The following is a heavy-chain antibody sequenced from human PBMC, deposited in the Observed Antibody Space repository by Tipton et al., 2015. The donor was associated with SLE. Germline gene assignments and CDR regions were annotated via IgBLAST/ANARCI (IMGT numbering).Heavy chain of an antibody. V-gene: IGHV3-48*03. CDR2: ISSGGSTK. CDR3: ARDTNYYGMDV. J-gene: IGHJ6*02. Sequence: SLRLSCAASGFSSSSYDMGWVRQAPGKGLEWVSYISSGGSTKYYADSVKGRFTVSRDDAKNSLYLEMNSLRAEDTAVYYCARDTNYYGMDVWGQGTTVTVSS. CDR1: GFSSSSYD. D-gene: IGHD1-1*01.